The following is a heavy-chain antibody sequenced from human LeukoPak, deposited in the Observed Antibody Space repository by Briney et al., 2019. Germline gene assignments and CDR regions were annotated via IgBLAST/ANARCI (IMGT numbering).Heavy chain of an antibody. CDR1: GFTFSDYY. J-gene: IGHJ4*02. V-gene: IGHV3-11*04. D-gene: IGHD3-22*01. CDR2: ISGNSRTI. CDR3: ARRYYSDSSGYLY. Sequence: GGSLRLSCAASGFTFSDYYMSWIRQAPGRGLEWVSYISGNSRTIYYADSVKGRFTISRDNAKNSLYLQMNSLRAEDTAVYYCARRYYSDSSGYLYWGQGTLVIVSS.